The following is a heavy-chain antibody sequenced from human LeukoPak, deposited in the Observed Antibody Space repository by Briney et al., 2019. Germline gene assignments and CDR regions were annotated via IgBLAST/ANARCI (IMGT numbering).Heavy chain of an antibody. CDR3: ARVGLPAAMSFNWIDP. D-gene: IGHD2-2*01. V-gene: IGHV4-31*03. Sequence: SETLSLTCTVSGGSISSGGYFWSWIRQHPEKGLELIGFIYYSGSTSYNPSLKSRITISIDTSKNQFSLKLSSVTAADTAIYYCARVGLPAAMSFNWIDPWGQGTLVTVSS. CDR1: GGSISSGGYF. CDR2: IYYSGST. J-gene: IGHJ5*02.